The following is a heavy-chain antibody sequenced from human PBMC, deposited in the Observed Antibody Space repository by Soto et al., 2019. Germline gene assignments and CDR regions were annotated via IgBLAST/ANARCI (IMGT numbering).Heavy chain of an antibody. CDR3: AREGYYDFWSGSHAFDI. CDR2: INHSGST. J-gene: IGHJ3*02. Sequence: LSLTCAVYGGSFSGYYWSWIRQPPGKGLEWIGEINHSGSTNYNPSLKSRVTISVDTSKNQFSLKLSSVTAADTAVYYCAREGYYDFWSGSHAFDIWGQGTMVTVSS. V-gene: IGHV4-34*01. D-gene: IGHD3-3*01. CDR1: GGSFSGYY.